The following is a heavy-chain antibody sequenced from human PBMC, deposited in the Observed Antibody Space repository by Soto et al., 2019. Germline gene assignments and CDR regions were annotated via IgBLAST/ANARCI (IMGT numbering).Heavy chain of an antibody. CDR1: GFSFSSYG. D-gene: IGHD4-4*01. Sequence: GGSLRLSCAASGFSFSSYGMHWVRQAPGKGLEWVAVISYDGSEEYYADSVKGRFTISRDNSKKTQYLQMNSLRVEDTAVYYCALVFYGYSPCDLFYYWGQGSLV. CDR3: ALVFYGYSPCDLFYY. CDR2: ISYDGSEE. V-gene: IGHV3-30*03. J-gene: IGHJ4*02.